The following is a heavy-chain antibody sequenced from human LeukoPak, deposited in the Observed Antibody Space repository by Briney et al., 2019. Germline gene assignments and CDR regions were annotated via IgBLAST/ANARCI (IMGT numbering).Heavy chain of an antibody. Sequence: ASETLSLTCTVSGNSISSFFWSWIRQPPGKGLEWIGSMYYSRTSKYNSSLRSRVSLSIDTSKQQFSLRLSSVTAADTAVYYCARDLELERNRWNYFESWGQGALVTVSS. CDR2: MYYSRTS. CDR1: GNSISSFF. V-gene: IGHV4-59*01. D-gene: IGHD1-1*01. CDR3: ARDLELERNRWNYFES. J-gene: IGHJ4*02.